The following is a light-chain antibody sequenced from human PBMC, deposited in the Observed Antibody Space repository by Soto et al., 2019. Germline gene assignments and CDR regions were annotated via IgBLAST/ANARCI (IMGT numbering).Light chain of an antibody. J-gene: IGKJ4*01. CDR1: QGISSY. CDR3: QQTHTYPVT. Sequence: DIQLTQSPSFLSASVGDRVTITCRASQGISSYLAWYQQKPGKAPKLLIYAASTLQSGVPSRFSGSGSGTDFTLTISSLQPGDFATFYCQQTHTYPVTFGGGTKVEIK. CDR2: AAS. V-gene: IGKV1-9*01.